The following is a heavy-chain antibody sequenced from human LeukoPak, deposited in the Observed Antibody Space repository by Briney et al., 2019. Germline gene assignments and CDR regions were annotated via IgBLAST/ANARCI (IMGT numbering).Heavy chain of an antibody. V-gene: IGHV4-39*01. CDR2: FYYSGNT. J-gene: IGHJ4*02. Sequence: SETLSLTCTVSGGSITSSNYYWGWIRQPPGKGLEWIGSFYYSGNTNYNPSLKSRVTISVDTSKNQFSLKLSSVTAADTAVYYCVYYYGSGSVEYWGQGTLVTVSS. CDR1: GGSITSSNYY. CDR3: VYYYGSGSVEY. D-gene: IGHD3-10*01.